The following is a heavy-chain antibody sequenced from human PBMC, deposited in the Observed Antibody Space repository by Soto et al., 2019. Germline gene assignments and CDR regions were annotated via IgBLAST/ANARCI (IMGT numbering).Heavy chain of an antibody. CDR1: GYTFTSYS. V-gene: IGHV1-3*01. J-gene: IGHJ3*01. D-gene: IGHD3-22*01. Sequence: ASVKVSCKASGYTFTSYSMHWVRRSPGQRLEWMGWINAGNGNTKYSQKFQGRLTINRDTSASKAYMELSSLRSEDTSVYYCARYFPNYYYHSSGHSAIDVWGQGTMVTVSS. CDR2: INAGNGNT. CDR3: ARYFPNYYYHSSGHSAIDV.